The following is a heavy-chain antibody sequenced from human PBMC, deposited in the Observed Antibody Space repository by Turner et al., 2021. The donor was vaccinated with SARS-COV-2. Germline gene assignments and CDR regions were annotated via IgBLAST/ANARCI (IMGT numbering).Heavy chain of an antibody. CDR1: GFIVSSNY. D-gene: IGHD3-3*01. J-gene: IGHJ6*02. Sequence: EVQLVESGGGLIQPGGSLRLSCAASGFIVSSNYMSWVRQAQGKGLEWVSVIYSGGSTYYEDSVKGRFTISRDKSKNTLYLQMNSLRAEDTAVYYCARDLMEVGGMDVWGQGTTVTVSS. CDR2: IYSGGST. CDR3: ARDLMEVGGMDV. V-gene: IGHV3-53*01.